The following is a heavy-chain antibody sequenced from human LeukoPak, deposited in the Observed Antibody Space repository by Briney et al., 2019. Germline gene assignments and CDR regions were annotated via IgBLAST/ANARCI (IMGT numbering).Heavy chain of an antibody. D-gene: IGHD2-15*01. V-gene: IGHV1-8*01. Sequence: ASVKVSCKASGYTFTSYDINWVRQATGQGLEWMGWMNPNSGNRGYAQKFQGRVTMTRNTSISTAYMELSSLRSEDTAVYYCARGARGYCSGGSCLYDYWGQGTLVTVSS. CDR1: GYTFTSYD. CDR2: MNPNSGNR. J-gene: IGHJ4*02. CDR3: ARGARGYCSGGSCLYDY.